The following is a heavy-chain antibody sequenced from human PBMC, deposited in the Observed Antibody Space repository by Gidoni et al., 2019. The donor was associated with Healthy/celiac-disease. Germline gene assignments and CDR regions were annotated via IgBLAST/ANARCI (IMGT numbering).Heavy chain of an antibody. Sequence: QVKLLESGGGVVQPGRSLRRSCAASGFTFSRYAMHWVRKAPGKGLEWVAVISYDGSNKYYADSVKGRFTISRDNSKNPLYLEMNSLRVEDTAVYYCAVSVAGTLYWGQGTLVTVSS. V-gene: IGHV3-30*14. D-gene: IGHD6-19*01. J-gene: IGHJ4*02. CDR3: AVSVAGTLY. CDR2: ISYDGSNK. CDR1: GFTFSRYA.